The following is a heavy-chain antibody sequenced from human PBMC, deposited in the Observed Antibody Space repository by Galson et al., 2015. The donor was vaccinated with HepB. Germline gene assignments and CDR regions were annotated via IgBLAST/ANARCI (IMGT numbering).Heavy chain of an antibody. J-gene: IGHJ5*02. Sequence: SLRLSCAASGFTFSTFAMHWVRQAPGKGLEWVAIISHDGSNKYYAHSVKGRFTISRDNSKNALYLQMNSLRPEDTAVFYCARERIATAGWFDPWGQGTLVTVSS. CDR1: GFTFSTFA. D-gene: IGHD6-13*01. CDR2: ISHDGSNK. V-gene: IGHV3-30*04. CDR3: ARERIATAGWFDP.